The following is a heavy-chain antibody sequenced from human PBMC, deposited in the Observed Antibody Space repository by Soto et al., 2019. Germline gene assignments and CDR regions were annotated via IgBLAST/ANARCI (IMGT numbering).Heavy chain of an antibody. CDR2: ISSSSNYI. CDR1: GFNFSSYN. CDR3: ARENAYGDPNSFDY. Sequence: GGSLRHSYTAFGFNFSSYNMHWIRQAQGKGLEWVSSISSSSNYIYYADSMKGRFTISRDNAKNSLYLQMNSLRAEDTAVYYCARENAYGDPNSFDYLGQGTLVTVSS. J-gene: IGHJ4*02. V-gene: IGHV3-21*01. D-gene: IGHD4-17*01.